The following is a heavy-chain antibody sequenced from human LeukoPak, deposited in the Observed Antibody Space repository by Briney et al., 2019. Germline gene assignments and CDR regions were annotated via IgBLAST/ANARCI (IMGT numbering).Heavy chain of an antibody. V-gene: IGHV4-4*07. D-gene: IGHD2-2*01. CDR3: ARFGIVVVPAATSYCYYYYMDV. Sequence: SETLSLTCTVSGGSISSYYWSWIRQPAGKGLEWIGRIYTSGSTNYNPSLKSRVTMSVDTSKNQFSLKLSSVTAADTAVYYCARFGIVVVPAATSYCYYYYMDVWGKGTTVTVSS. CDR1: GGSISSYY. CDR2: IYTSGST. J-gene: IGHJ6*03.